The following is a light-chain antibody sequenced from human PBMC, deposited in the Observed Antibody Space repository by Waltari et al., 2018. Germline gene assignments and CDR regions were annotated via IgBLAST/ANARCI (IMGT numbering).Light chain of an antibody. CDR2: EDT. CDR3: QAWHRSNGV. CDR1: NLHNKY. J-gene: IGLJ2*01. V-gene: IGLV3-1*01. Sequence: SYELTQPPSVSVSPGQTASITCSGDNLHNKYTSCYLQRPGQSPVLVIYEDTKRPSGITERFSASNSGNTATLTISGTQAIDEADYYCQAWHRSNGVFGGGTKLTVL.